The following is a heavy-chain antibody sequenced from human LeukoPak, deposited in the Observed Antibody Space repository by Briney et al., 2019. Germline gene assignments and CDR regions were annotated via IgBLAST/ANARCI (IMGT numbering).Heavy chain of an antibody. D-gene: IGHD6-19*01. CDR2: IKQDGSEK. CDR3: ARDSSIAVARDYYYYYYMDV. J-gene: IGHJ6*03. CDR1: GFTFSSYW. Sequence: GGSLRLSCAASGFTFSSYWMSWVRQAPGEGLEWVANIKQDGSEKYYVDSVKGRFTISRDNAKNSLYLQMNGLRAEDTAVYYCARDSSIAVARDYYYYYYMDVWGKGTTVTVSS. V-gene: IGHV3-7*01.